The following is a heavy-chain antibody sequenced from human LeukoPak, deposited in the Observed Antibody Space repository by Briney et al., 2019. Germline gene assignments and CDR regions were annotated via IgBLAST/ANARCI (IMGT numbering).Heavy chain of an antibody. CDR2: ISGSGGST. CDR1: GFTFSSYA. J-gene: IGHJ4*02. Sequence: GGSLRLSCAASGFTFSSYAMSWVRQAPGKGLEWVSAISGSGGSTYYADSVKGRFTISRDNSKNTLYLQMNSLRAEDTAVYYCAKLPAKVGATANIDYWGQGTLVTVSS. CDR3: AKLPAKVGATANIDY. D-gene: IGHD1-26*01. V-gene: IGHV3-23*01.